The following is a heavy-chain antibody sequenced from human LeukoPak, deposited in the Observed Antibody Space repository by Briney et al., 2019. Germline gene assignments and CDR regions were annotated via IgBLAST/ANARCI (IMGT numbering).Heavy chain of an antibody. CDR2: IQNKVDGGET. V-gene: IGHV3-15*01. CDR1: GFTFTNAW. CDR3: TREGLDSSGWYGALDI. D-gene: IGHD6-19*01. Sequence: GGSLRLSCAASGFTFTNAWVTWVRQAPGKGLEWVGRIQNKVDGGETDYPAPVKGRFTISRDDSEDTLYLQMNSLKTEDTGVYYCTREGLDSSGWYGALDIWGQGTMVTVSS. J-gene: IGHJ3*02.